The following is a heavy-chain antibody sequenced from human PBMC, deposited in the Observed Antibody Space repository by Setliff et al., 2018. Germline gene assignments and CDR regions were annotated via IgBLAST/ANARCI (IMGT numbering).Heavy chain of an antibody. J-gene: IGHJ5*02. D-gene: IGHD2-8*01. CDR3: ERLVRYCTATACQRTSGDDL. CDR2: INNYSFKT. CDR1: GYTFNNYG. V-gene: IGHV1-18*01. Sequence: ASVKVSCKASGYTFNNYGITWVRQAPGQGLEWMGWINNYSFKTTYPQRFLDRVIMTTDTSTNTAYLDLRSLRSDDTAVYYCERLVRYCTATACQRTSGDDLWGQGTLVTVSS.